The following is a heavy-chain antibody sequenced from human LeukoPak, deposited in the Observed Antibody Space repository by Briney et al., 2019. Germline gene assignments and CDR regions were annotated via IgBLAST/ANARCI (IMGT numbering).Heavy chain of an antibody. Sequence: SETLSLTCIVSGASVSSYFWSWIRQPPGKGLEYIGNIYYSGSTNYNPSLKSRVTISLDTSKNQFSLKLSSVTAADTAVYHCATTQQWLAFDYWGQGILVTVSS. J-gene: IGHJ4*02. V-gene: IGHV4-59*02. D-gene: IGHD6-19*01. CDR1: GASVSSYF. CDR2: IYYSGST. CDR3: ATTQQWLAFDY.